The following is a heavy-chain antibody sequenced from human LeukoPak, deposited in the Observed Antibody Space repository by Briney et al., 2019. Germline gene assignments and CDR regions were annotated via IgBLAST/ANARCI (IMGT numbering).Heavy chain of an antibody. CDR1: GYTFTGYY. CDR2: INPNSGGT. CDR3: ARAGYGDSDFDY. D-gene: IGHD4-17*01. Sequence: GASVKVSCKASGYTFTGYYMHWVRQAPGQGLEWMGWINPNSGGTNYVQKFQGRVTMTRDTSISTAYMELSRLRSDDTAVYYCARAGYGDSDFDYWGQGTLVTVSS. J-gene: IGHJ4*02. V-gene: IGHV1-2*02.